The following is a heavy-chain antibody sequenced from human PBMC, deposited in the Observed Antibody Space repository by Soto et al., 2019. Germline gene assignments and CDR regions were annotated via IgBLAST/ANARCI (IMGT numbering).Heavy chain of an antibody. Sequence: QVQLQESGPGLVKPSGTLSLTCAVSSGSISSSNWWSWVRQPPGKGLEWIGEIYHSGSTNYNPSLNSRVTISVDKSKNQFSLKLSSVTDADTAVYYCARMLVGNYGAWDYWGQGTLVTVSS. CDR2: IYHSGST. CDR3: ARMLVGNYGAWDY. J-gene: IGHJ4*02. D-gene: IGHD4-4*01. V-gene: IGHV4-4*02. CDR1: SGSISSSNW.